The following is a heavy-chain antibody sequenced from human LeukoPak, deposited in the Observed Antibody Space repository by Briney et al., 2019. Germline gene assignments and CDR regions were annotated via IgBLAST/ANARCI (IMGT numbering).Heavy chain of an antibody. D-gene: IGHD6-19*01. CDR1: GFTFSSYA. J-gene: IGHJ4*02. CDR3: AKIAVAGIWSPLDY. V-gene: IGHV3-23*01. Sequence: GGSLRLSCAASGFTFSSYAMSWARQAPGKGLEWVSAISGSGGSTYYADSVKGRFTISRDNSKNTLYLQMNSLRAEDTAVYYCAKIAVAGIWSPLDYWGQGTLVTVSS. CDR2: ISGSGGST.